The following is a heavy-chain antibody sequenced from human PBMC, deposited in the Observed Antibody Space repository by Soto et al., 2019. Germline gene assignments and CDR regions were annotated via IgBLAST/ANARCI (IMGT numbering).Heavy chain of an antibody. CDR3: TTDFEGLDYWALFDP. CDR2: IKNKADGGTT. J-gene: IGHJ5*02. Sequence: EVQLVESGGGLVKPGGSLRLSCAASGFSFSNAWMNWVRQAPGKGLEWVGRIKNKADGGTTDYTAPVKDRFTISRDDSKNTLYLQMNSLKTEDTAVYYCTTDFEGLDYWALFDPRGQGTLVTVSS. D-gene: IGHD3-3*01. CDR1: GFSFSNAW. V-gene: IGHV3-15*07.